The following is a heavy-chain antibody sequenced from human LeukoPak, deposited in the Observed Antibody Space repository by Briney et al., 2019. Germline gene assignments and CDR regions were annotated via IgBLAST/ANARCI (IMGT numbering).Heavy chain of an antibody. CDR2: VYYSGSS. D-gene: IGHD2-15*01. CDR1: GGSFRNYY. V-gene: IGHV4-59*01. J-gene: IGHJ4*02. Sequence: NPSETPSLTCTVSGGSFRNYYWSWIRQPPGMGLEWIGYVYYSGSSNYNPSLKSRVTISVDTSKNQFSLKLRSVTAADTAVYYCARDLGTCSGASCSSSFGYWGQGTLVTVSS. CDR3: ARDLGTCSGASCSSSFGY.